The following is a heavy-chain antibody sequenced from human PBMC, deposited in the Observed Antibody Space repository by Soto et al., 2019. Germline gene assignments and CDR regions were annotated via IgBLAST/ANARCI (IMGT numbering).Heavy chain of an antibody. Sequence: NPSGTLSLTCTVSGGSISSGGYYWSWIRQHPGKGLEWIGYIYYSGSTYYNPSLKSRVTISVDTSKNQFSLKLSSVTAADTAVYYCARPTTNCSGGSCYSWFDPWGQGTLVTVSS. CDR2: IYYSGST. J-gene: IGHJ5*02. CDR3: ARPTTNCSGGSCYSWFDP. V-gene: IGHV4-31*03. CDR1: GGSISSGGYY. D-gene: IGHD2-15*01.